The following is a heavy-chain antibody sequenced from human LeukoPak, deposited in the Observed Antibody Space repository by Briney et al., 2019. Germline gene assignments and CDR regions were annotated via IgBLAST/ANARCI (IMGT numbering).Heavy chain of an antibody. CDR1: GGSISSGGYY. V-gene: IGHV4-31*03. Sequence: PSETLSLACTVSGGSISSGGYYWSWIRQHPGKGLEWIGYISYSGSTHYNPSLKSRVTISVDTSKNQFSLKLSSVTAADTAVYYCARGSLDFDYWGQGTLVTVSS. J-gene: IGHJ4*02. CDR2: ISYSGST. CDR3: ARGSLDFDY.